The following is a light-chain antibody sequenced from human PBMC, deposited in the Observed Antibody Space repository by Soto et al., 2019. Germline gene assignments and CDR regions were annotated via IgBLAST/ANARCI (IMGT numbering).Light chain of an antibody. CDR2: WAS. J-gene: IGKJ2*01. V-gene: IGKV4-1*01. CDR3: QQYYSTPYT. Sequence: DIVMTQSPDSLAVSLGERGTINCKSSQSVIYSSNNKNYLAWYQQKPGQPPKLLIYWASTRQSGVPDRFSGSGSGTDFTLTISSLQAEDVAVYYCQQYYSTPYTFGQGTKLEIK. CDR1: QSVIYSSNNKNY.